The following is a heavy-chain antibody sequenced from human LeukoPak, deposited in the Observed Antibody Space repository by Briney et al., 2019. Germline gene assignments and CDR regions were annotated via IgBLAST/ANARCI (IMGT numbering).Heavy chain of an antibody. CDR1: GDTFSSYG. D-gene: IGHD5-12*01. CDR3: ARDSYDPPSDY. V-gene: IGHV1-69*13. CDR2: IIPKYGTA. Sequence: SVKVSCKASGDTFSSYGISWVRQAPGQGLEWMGGIIPKYGTANYAQKFEGRVTITADESTSTAYIELSSLRSEDTAVYYCARDSYDPPSDYWGQGTLVTVSS. J-gene: IGHJ4*02.